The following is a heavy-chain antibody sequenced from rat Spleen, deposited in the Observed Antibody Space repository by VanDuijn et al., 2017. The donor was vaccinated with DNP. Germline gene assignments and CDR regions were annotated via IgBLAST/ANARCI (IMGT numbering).Heavy chain of an antibody. CDR2: INSAGST. CDR3: ARGGSFDY. J-gene: IGHJ2*01. D-gene: IGHD5-1*01. V-gene: IGHV3-3*01. Sequence: EVQLQESGPGLVKPSQSLSLTCSVTGYSITSSYRWNWIRKFPGNKLEWMGYINSAGSTNYNPSLKSRISITRDTSKNQFFLQVNSVTTEDTATYYCARGGSFDYWGQGVMVTVSS. CDR1: GYSITSSYR.